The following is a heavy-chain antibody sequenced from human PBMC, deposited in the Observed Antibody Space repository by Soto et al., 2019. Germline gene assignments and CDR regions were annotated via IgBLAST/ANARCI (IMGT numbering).Heavy chain of an antibody. D-gene: IGHD6-19*01. Sequence: ASVKVSCKASGYTFTSYAMHWVRQAPGQRLEWMGWINAGNGNTKYSQKFQGRVTITRDTYASTAYMELSSLRSEDTAVYYCARGRPPLAGTDYFDYWGQGTLVTVSS. CDR3: ARGRPPLAGTDYFDY. CDR1: GYTFTSYA. CDR2: INAGNGNT. J-gene: IGHJ4*02. V-gene: IGHV1-3*01.